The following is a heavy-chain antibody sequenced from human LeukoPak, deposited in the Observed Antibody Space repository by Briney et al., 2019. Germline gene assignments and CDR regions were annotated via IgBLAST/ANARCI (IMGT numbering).Heavy chain of an antibody. D-gene: IGHD2-15*01. CDR3: AKQLGYCSDGSCYSPY. Sequence: PGGSLRLSCAASGFTFSSSAMSWVRQAPGKGLEWVSAIRNNGGYTYYADSVQGRFTISRDNSKSTLCLQMNSLRAEDTAVYYCAKQLGYCSDGSCYSPYWGQGTLVTVSS. V-gene: IGHV3-23*01. CDR2: IRNNGGYT. CDR1: GFTFSSSA. J-gene: IGHJ4*02.